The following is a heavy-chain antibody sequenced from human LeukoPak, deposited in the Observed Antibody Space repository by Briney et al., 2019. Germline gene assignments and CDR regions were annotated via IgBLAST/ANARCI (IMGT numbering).Heavy chain of an antibody. CDR3: ARASNYGDFDY. CDR2: IYSGGST. D-gene: IGHD4-11*01. CDR1: GFTVSSNY. V-gene: IGHV3-66*01. Sequence: PGGSLRLSCAASGFTVSSNYMSWVRQAPGKGLEWVSVIYSGGSTYYADSVKGRFTISRDNSKNTLYLQMNSLRAEDTAVYYCARASNYGDFDYWGQGTLVTVSS. J-gene: IGHJ4*02.